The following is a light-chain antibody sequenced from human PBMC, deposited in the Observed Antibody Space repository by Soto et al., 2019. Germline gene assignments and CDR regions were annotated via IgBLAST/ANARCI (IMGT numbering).Light chain of an antibody. Sequence: DIQMTQSPSSLSASVGDRVTITCLASQSIGSSLNWYQQRPGKAPNLLIYAASSLQSGVPSRFSGSGSGTDFTLTISSLQPEDFATYYCQQSFSTLGRTFGQGTKVEIK. V-gene: IGKV1-39*01. CDR2: AAS. CDR1: QSIGSS. J-gene: IGKJ1*01. CDR3: QQSFSTLGRT.